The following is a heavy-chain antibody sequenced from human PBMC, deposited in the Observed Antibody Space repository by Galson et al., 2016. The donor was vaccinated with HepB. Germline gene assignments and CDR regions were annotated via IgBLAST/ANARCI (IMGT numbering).Heavy chain of an antibody. Sequence: SCKASGYTFTNYAMHWVRQAPGERLEWMGWMNTANGNTMYSENLQGRVTITRDTAATTAYMDLSSLRSEDAAVYYCARDFHGMDVWGQGTTVTVSS. J-gene: IGHJ6*02. V-gene: IGHV1-3*04. CDR1: GYTFTNYA. CDR3: ARDFHGMDV. CDR2: MNTANGNT.